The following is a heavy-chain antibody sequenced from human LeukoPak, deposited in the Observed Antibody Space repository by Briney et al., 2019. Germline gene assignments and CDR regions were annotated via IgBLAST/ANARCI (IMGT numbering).Heavy chain of an antibody. V-gene: IGHV4-38-2*01. Sequence: SSETLSLTCAVSGYSISSGYYWGWIRQPPGKELEWIGSIYHSGSTYYNPSLKSRVTISVDTSKNQFSLKLSSVTAADTAVYYCARQSGCTNGVCYTDWFDLWGQGTLVTVSS. CDR2: IYHSGST. D-gene: IGHD2-8*01. CDR1: GYSISSGYY. J-gene: IGHJ5*02. CDR3: ARQSGCTNGVCYTDWFDL.